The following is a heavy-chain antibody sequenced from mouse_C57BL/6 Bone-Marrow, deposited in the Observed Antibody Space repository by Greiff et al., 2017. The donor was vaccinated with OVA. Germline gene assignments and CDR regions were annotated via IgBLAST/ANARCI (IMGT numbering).Heavy chain of an antibody. D-gene: IGHD2-12*01. V-gene: IGHV5-6*01. CDR2: ISSGGSYT. J-gene: IGHJ3*01. CDR3: ARLYRRD. CDR1: GFTFSSYG. Sequence: DVQLVESGGDLVKPGGSLKLSCAASGFTFSSYGMSWVRQTPDKRLEWVATISSGGSYTYYPDSVKGRFTISRDNAKNTLYLQMSSLKSEDTAMYYCARLYRRDWGQGTLVTVSA.